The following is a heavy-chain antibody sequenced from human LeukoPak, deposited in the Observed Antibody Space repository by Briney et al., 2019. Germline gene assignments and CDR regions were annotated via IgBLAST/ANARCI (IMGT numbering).Heavy chain of an antibody. Sequence: ASVKVSCKASGYTFTSYCIIWVRQAPGQGLAWMEWSSAYNGKTNYEQKLQGRVTMTPDTPTSTAYMELRSLRSDDTAVYYCARDTPLTMIVVVPSSHAFDIWGQGTMVTVSS. CDR1: GYTFTSYC. D-gene: IGHD3-22*01. V-gene: IGHV1-18*01. CDR3: ARDTPLTMIVVVPSSHAFDI. J-gene: IGHJ3*02. CDR2: SSAYNGKT.